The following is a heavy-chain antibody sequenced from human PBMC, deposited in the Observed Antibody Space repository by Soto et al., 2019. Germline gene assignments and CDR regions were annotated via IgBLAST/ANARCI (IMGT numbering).Heavy chain of an antibody. CDR1: GGSISSSRYY. D-gene: IGHD2-8*01. CDR2: INHSGST. J-gene: IGHJ3*02. Sequence: PSETLSLTCTVSGGSISSSRYYWGWIRQPPGKGLEWIGNINHSGSTNYNPSLKSRVTISVDTSKNQFSLKLSSVTAADTAVYYCARARATNHDAFDIWGQGTMVTVSS. CDR3: ARARATNHDAFDI. V-gene: IGHV4-39*07.